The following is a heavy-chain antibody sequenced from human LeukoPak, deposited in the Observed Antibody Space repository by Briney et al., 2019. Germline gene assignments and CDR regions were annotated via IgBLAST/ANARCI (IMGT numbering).Heavy chain of an antibody. V-gene: IGHV3-30*04. Sequence: PGRSLRLSCEGSGFTFSSYAMHWARQAPGKGLEWVSVISYDESYQYYADSVKGRFTISRDNYKNTLYLQLNNMRPEDTAVFFCARGGYYDSSSYPYFWKTNTDAFDIWGRGTMVTVSA. CDR2: ISYDESYQ. J-gene: IGHJ3*02. CDR1: GFTFSSYA. D-gene: IGHD3-22*01. CDR3: ARGGYYDSSSYPYFWKTNTDAFDI.